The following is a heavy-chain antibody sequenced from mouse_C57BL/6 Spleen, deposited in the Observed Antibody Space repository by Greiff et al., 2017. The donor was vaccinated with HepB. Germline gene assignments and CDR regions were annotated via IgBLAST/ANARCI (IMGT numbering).Heavy chain of an antibody. Sequence: VQLQQPGAELVMPGASVKLSCKASGYTFTSYWMHWVKQRPGQGLEWIGEIDPSDSYTNYNQKFKGKSTLTVDKSSSTAYMQLSSLTSEDSAVYYGARAQLLYYAMDYWGKGTSVTVSS. CDR3: ARAQLLYYAMDY. V-gene: IGHV1-69*01. CDR2: IDPSDSYT. D-gene: IGHD2-12*01. J-gene: IGHJ4*01. CDR1: GYTFTSYW.